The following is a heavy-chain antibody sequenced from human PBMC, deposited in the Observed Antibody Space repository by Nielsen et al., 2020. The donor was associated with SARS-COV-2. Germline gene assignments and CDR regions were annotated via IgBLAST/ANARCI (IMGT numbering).Heavy chain of an antibody. D-gene: IGHD6-13*01. CDR2: IKSKTDGGTT. V-gene: IGHV3-15*01. CDR1: GFTFSSYG. J-gene: IGHJ4*02. Sequence: GESLKISCAASGFTFSSYGMHWVRQAPGKGLEWVGRIKSKTDGGTTDYAAPVKGRFTISRDDSKNTLYLQMNSLKTEDTAVYYCTTWSSSSWYYFDYWGQGTLVTVSS. CDR3: TTWSSSSWYYFDY.